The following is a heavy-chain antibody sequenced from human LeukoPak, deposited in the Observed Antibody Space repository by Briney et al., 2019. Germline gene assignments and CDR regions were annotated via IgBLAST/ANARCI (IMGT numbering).Heavy chain of an antibody. CDR1: GGSISSYY. Sequence: RASETLSLTCTVSGGSISSYYWSWIRQPAGKRLEWIGRMYSSGSTNYNPSLKSRVTMSVDTSKNQFSLKLSSVTAADTAVYYCARGVLWFGELINWFDPWGQGTLVTVSS. CDR2: MYSSGST. V-gene: IGHV4-4*07. D-gene: IGHD3-10*01. J-gene: IGHJ5*02. CDR3: ARGVLWFGELINWFDP.